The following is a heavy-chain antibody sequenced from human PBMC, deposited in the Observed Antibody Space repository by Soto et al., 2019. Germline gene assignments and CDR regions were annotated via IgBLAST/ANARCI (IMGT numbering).Heavy chain of an antibody. Sequence: RRLSCASSGFTLSSYGMHWVRQAPGKGLEWVAVISYDGSNKYYADSVKGRCTISRDNSKNTLYLQMNSLRAEDTAVYYCAKSYYYDSSGSIMDVWGQGTTVTVSS. CDR2: ISYDGSNK. CDR3: AKSYYYDSSGSIMDV. J-gene: IGHJ6*02. CDR1: GFTLSSYG. D-gene: IGHD3-22*01. V-gene: IGHV3-30*18.